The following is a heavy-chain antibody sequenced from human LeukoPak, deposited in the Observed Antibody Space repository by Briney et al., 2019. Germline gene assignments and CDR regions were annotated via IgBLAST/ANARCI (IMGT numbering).Heavy chain of an antibody. D-gene: IGHD3-3*01. J-gene: IGHJ4*02. CDR1: GGSFSGYY. CDR3: ASSRRYYDSYFDY. Sequence: SETLSLTCAVYGGSFSGYYWSWIRQPPGKGLEWIGEINHSGSTNYNPSLKSRVTISVDTSKNQFFLKLSSVTAADTAVYYCASSRRYYDSYFDYWGQGTLVTVSS. CDR2: INHSGST. V-gene: IGHV4-34*01.